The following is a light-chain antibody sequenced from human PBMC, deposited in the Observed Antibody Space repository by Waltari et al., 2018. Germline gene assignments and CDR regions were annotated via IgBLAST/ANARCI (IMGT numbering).Light chain of an antibody. CDR3: SSYTTSSTLG. CDR2: DVT. CDR1: SSDVGAYNY. J-gene: IGLJ3*02. V-gene: IGLV2-14*03. Sequence: QSALTQPASVSGSPGQSITISCTGTSSDVGAYNYVSWYQQHPGEAPRLMIYDVTNRPSWVSHRFSGSKSGNTASLTISGLQAEDEADYYCSSYTTSSTLGFGGGTKVTVL.